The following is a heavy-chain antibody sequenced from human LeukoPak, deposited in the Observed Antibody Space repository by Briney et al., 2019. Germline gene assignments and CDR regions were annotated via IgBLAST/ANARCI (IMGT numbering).Heavy chain of an antibody. J-gene: IGHJ4*02. CDR2: TSSSDDGT. V-gene: IGHV3-23*01. Sequence: GGSLRLCCAASGFPLSSYAMSWVRQVPGKGLEGVSATSSSDDGTYHADSVRGRFTIYRDNFRNTLYLQMNRLRVEDAALYYCARAPVTSCRGAFCYPFDLWGQGVLVTVSS. CDR3: ARAPVTSCRGAFCYPFDL. D-gene: IGHD2-21*01. CDR1: GFPLSSYA.